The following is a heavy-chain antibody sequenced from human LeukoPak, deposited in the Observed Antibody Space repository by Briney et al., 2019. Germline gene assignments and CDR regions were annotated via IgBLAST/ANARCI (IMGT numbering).Heavy chain of an antibody. J-gene: IGHJ4*02. V-gene: IGHV3-49*04. Sequence: GGSLRLSCTASGFTFGDYSMSWVRQAPGKGLEWLGFIRSKTYGGTTEYAASVNGRFTISRDDSKSIAYLQMNSLKTEDTAVYYCTRGTYSFDHWGQETLVTVSS. D-gene: IGHD1-1*01. CDR1: GFTFGDYS. CDR3: TRGTYSFDH. CDR2: IRSKTYGGTT.